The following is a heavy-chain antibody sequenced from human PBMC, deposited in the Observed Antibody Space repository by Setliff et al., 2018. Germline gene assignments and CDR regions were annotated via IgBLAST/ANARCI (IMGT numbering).Heavy chain of an antibody. CDR2: VSGSGMTR. D-gene: IGHD3-22*01. J-gene: IGHJ4*02. Sequence: GGSLRLSCTASGFTFRKHALAWVRQAPGKGLQWVSSVSGSGMTRDYTDSVKGRFTVSRNSSQNKIHLQMDSLRAEDTGKYFCARADSDSYYPYYFDFWGQGVLVTVSS. CDR1: GFTFRKHA. CDR3: ARADSDSYYPYYFDF. V-gene: IGHV3-23*01.